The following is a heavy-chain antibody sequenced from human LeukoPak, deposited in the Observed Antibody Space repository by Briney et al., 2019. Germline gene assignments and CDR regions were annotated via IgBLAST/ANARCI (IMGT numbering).Heavy chain of an antibody. CDR3: ARDRRQRDYFDF. D-gene: IGHD1-1*01. Sequence: SETLSLTCTVSGGSINIRDYYWAWIRQPPGRQLERIGSVYSSGSLYYNPSLKSRITISVDTSKNQFSLKLNSVTAADTAVYYCARDRRQRDYFDFWGQGARVTVSS. CDR1: GGSINIRDYY. J-gene: IGHJ4*02. V-gene: IGHV4-39*07. CDR2: VYSSGSL.